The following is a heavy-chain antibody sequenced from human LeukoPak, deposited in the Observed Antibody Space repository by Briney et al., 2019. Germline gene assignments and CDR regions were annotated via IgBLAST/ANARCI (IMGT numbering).Heavy chain of an antibody. CDR2: IYYSGST. D-gene: IGHD2-2*01. CDR3: ARDVTSYCSSTSCYRHFDY. J-gene: IGHJ4*02. V-gene: IGHV4-31*03. CDR1: GGSISSGGYY. Sequence: SQTLSLTCTVSGGSISSGGYYWSWIRQHPGKGREWIGYIYYSGSTYYNPSLKSRVTISVDTSENQFSLKLSSVTAADTAVYYCARDVTSYCSSTSCYRHFDYWGQGTLVTVSS.